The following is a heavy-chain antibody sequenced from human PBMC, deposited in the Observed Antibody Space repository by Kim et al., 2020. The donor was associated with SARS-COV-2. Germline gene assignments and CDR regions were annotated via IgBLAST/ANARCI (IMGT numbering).Heavy chain of an antibody. D-gene: IGHD6-13*01. V-gene: IGHV1-8*01. CDR3: AMSRSSWYGGGWFDP. Sequence: QKCQGRVTMTRNTSISTAYMELSSLRSEDTAVYYCAMSRSSWYGGGWFDPWGQGTLVTVSS. J-gene: IGHJ5*02.